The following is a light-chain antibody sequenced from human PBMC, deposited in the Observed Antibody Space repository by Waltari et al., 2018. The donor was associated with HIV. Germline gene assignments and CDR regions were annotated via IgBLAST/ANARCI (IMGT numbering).Light chain of an antibody. CDR1: SSNIGSNT. V-gene: IGLV1-44*01. CDR2: NNN. J-gene: IGLJ1*01. Sequence: QSVLTQPPSASGTPGQRVTISCSGSSSNIGSNTVNWYQQLPGTAPKLLSYNNNQGPSGVPVRFSGSKSGSSASLAISGLQSEDEADYYCAAWDDSLNGYVFGSGTKVTVL. CDR3: AAWDDSLNGYV.